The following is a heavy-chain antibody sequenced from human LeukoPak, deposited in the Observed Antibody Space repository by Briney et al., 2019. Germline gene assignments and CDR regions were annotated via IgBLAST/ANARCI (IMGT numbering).Heavy chain of an antibody. CDR2: ISSTSSYI. CDR1: GFTFSSYT. V-gene: IGHV3-21*06. Sequence: PGGSLRLSCAASGFTFSSYTMNWVRQAQGKGLEWVSSISSTSSYIYYADSVKGRFTISRDNAKNSLYLQMNSLCTEDTAVDYCARGVRSDWYVVDYWGRGTLVTVSS. J-gene: IGHJ4*02. D-gene: IGHD6-19*01. CDR3: ARGVRSDWYVVDY.